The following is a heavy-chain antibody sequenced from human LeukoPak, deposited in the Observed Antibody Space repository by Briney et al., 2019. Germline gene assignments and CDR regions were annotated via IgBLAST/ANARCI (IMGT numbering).Heavy chain of an antibody. CDR3: AREADFWSGYYPFDY. D-gene: IGHD3-3*01. V-gene: IGHV3-9*03. CDR1: GFPFDDKA. J-gene: IGHJ4*02. CDR2: ISRNSDST. Sequence: GRSLRLSCAASGFPFDDKAMHWVRQAPGKGLEWVAGISRNSDSTGYADSVKGRFTISRDNAKNSLYLQMNSLRAEDMALYYCAREADFWSGYYPFDYWGQGTLVTVSS.